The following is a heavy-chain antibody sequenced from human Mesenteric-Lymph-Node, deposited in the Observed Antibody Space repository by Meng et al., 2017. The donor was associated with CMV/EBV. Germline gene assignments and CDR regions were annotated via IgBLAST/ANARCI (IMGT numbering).Heavy chain of an antibody. CDR2: IYHSGST. D-gene: IGHD1-26*01. Sequence: AVSGGSISSSNWWSWLRQPPGKGLEWIGEIYHSGSTNYNPSLKSRVTISVDKSKNQFSLKLSSVTAADTAVYYCARVVWELLAFDYWGQGTLVTVSS. J-gene: IGHJ4*02. CDR3: ARVVWELLAFDY. V-gene: IGHV4-4*02. CDR1: GGSISSSNW.